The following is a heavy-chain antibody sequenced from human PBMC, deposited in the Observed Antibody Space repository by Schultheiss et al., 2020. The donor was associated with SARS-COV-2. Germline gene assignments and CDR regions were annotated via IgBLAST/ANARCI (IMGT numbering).Heavy chain of an antibody. CDR1: GGSFSSYY. CDR3: ARHGSSGYYLDY. Sequence: GSLRLSCAVYGGSFSSYYWSWIRQPPGKGLEWIGYIYYSGSTYYNPSLKSRVTISVDTSKNQFSLKLSSVTAADTAVYYCARHGSSGYYLDYWGQGTLVTVSS. J-gene: IGHJ4*02. V-gene: IGHV4-59*08. D-gene: IGHD3-22*01. CDR2: IYYSGST.